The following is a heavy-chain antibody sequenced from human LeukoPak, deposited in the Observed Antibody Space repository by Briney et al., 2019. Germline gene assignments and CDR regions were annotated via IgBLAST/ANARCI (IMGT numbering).Heavy chain of an antibody. Sequence: PGGSLRLSCAASGFTFSSYEMNWVRQAPGKGLEWVSYISSSGSTIYYADSVKGRFTISRDNAKNSLYLQMNSLRAEDTAVYYCAREGTVTTVYYYYYMDVWGKGTTVTISS. J-gene: IGHJ6*03. CDR3: AREGTVTTVYYYYYMDV. CDR1: GFTFSSYE. CDR2: ISSSGSTI. V-gene: IGHV3-48*03. D-gene: IGHD4-17*01.